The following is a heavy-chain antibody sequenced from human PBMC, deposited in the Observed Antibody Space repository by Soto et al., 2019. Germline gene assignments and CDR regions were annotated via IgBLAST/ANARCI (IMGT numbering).Heavy chain of an antibody. J-gene: IGHJ3*02. Sequence: QVQLVQSGAEVKKPGSSVKVSCKASGGTFSSYTISWVRQAPGQGLEWMGRIIPIIGIANYAQKFQGRVTITADKSASTAYMELSSLRSEDTAVYYCARARYYILTGYSLDAFDIWGQGTMVTVSS. CDR1: GGTFSSYT. D-gene: IGHD3-9*01. V-gene: IGHV1-69*02. CDR2: IIPIIGIA. CDR3: ARARYYILTGYSLDAFDI.